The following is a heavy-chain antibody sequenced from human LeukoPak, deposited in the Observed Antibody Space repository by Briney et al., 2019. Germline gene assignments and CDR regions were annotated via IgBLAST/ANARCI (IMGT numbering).Heavy chain of an antibody. Sequence: GGSLRLSCAASGFTFSSYSMNWVRQAPGKGLEWVSSLFSSSTYKYYAGSVKGRFTISRDNAKNSLYLQMNSLRGEDTAVYYCARMDDSSGYAFDIWGQGTMVTVSS. CDR3: ARMDDSSGYAFDI. CDR2: LFSSSTYK. D-gene: IGHD3-22*01. J-gene: IGHJ3*02. CDR1: GFTFSSYS. V-gene: IGHV3-21*01.